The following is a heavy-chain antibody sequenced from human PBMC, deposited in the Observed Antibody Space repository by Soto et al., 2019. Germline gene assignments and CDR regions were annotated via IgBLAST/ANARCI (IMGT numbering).Heavy chain of an antibody. CDR3: NRGSEYDFWSGYL. Sequence: QVQLVQSGAEAKKPGSSVKVSCKTSGGTFSSYAISWVRQAPGQGLEWMGGIVPLFRTTNYAQKFQGRVTITADTSTYTVYMELSGLRSGDTAVYYCNRGSEYDFWSGYLWGQGTLVSVSS. V-gene: IGHV1-69*06. J-gene: IGHJ4*02. CDR2: IVPLFRTT. CDR1: GGTFSSYA. D-gene: IGHD3-3*01.